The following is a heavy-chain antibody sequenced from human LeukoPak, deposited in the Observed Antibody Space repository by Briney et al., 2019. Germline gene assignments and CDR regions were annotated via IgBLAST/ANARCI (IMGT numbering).Heavy chain of an antibody. D-gene: IGHD6-19*01. J-gene: IGHJ4*02. Sequence: SETLSLTCAVYGGSFSGYYRSWIRQPPGKGLEWIGEINHSGSTNYNPSLKSRVTISVDTSKNQFSLKLSSVTAADTAVYYCARWGSGWYYFDDWGQGALVTVSS. CDR2: INHSGST. V-gene: IGHV4-34*01. CDR3: ARWGSGWYYFDD. CDR1: GGSFSGYY.